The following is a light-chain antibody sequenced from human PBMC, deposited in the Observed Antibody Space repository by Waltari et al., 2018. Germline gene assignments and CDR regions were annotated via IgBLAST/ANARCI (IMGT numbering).Light chain of an antibody. CDR3: CSYAGSGTYV. CDR1: NSDVGNYNL. J-gene: IGLJ1*01. V-gene: IGLV2-23*02. Sequence: QSALTQPASVSGTPGQSITIPCTGTNSDVGNYNLVSWYQHHPCEAPKLMICEVIKRPSGVSNRFSGSKSGNTASLTISGLQAEDEADYYCCSYAGSGTYVFGTGTKVTVL. CDR2: EVI.